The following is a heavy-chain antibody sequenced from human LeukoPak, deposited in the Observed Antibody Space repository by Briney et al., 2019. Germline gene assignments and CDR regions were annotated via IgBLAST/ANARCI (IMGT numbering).Heavy chain of an antibody. CDR1: GYTFTSYG. CDR3: ASLILGYCSSTSCSDY. J-gene: IGHJ4*02. CDR2: ISAYNGNT. V-gene: IGHV1-18*01. D-gene: IGHD2-2*01. Sequence: ASVKVSCKASGYTFTSYGISWVRQAPGQGFEWMGWISAYNGNTNYAQKLQGRVTMTTDTSTSTAYMELRSLRSDDTAVYYCASLILGYCSSTSCSDYWGQGTLVTVSS.